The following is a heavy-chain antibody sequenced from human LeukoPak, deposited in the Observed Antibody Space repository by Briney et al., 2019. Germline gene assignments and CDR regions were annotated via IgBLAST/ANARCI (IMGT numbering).Heavy chain of an antibody. CDR1: GHTLSELS. Sequence: ATVKVSCKVSGHTLSELSLHWVRQAPGKGLEWMGGFDPEDDEIIYAQRFQGRVTMTEDTSTDTAYMELSSLRSEDTAVYYCALLMVRNIVDTWGQGTMVNVAS. D-gene: IGHD3-10*01. CDR2: FDPEDDEI. CDR3: ALLMVRNIVDT. V-gene: IGHV1-24*01. J-gene: IGHJ3*02.